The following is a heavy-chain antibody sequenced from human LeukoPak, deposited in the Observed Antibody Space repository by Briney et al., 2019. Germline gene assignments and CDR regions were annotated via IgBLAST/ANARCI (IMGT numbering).Heavy chain of an antibody. CDR3: AREEGWYTSNDY. CDR2: ISSFSNTI. V-gene: IGHV3-48*01. D-gene: IGHD6-19*01. Sequence: PGGSLRLSCAASGFTFSSYSMNWVRQAPGKGLEWVSYISSFSNTIYYADSVKGRFTISRDNAKNSLYLEMNSLRAEDTAVYYCAREEGWYTSNDYWGQGTLVTVSS. CDR1: GFTFSSYS. J-gene: IGHJ4*02.